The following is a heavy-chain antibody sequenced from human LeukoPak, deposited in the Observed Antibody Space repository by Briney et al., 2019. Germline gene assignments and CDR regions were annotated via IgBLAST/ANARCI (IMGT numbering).Heavy chain of an antibody. J-gene: IGHJ4*02. D-gene: IGHD3-9*01. CDR1: GFTFSSYA. Sequence: GGSLRLSCAASGFTFSSYAMHWVRQAPGKGLEWVAVISYGGSNKYYADSVKGRFTISRDNSKNTLYLQMNSLRAEDTAVYYCARAHFDWLLDYWGQGTLVTVSS. V-gene: IGHV3-30*04. CDR3: ARAHFDWLLDY. CDR2: ISYGGSNK.